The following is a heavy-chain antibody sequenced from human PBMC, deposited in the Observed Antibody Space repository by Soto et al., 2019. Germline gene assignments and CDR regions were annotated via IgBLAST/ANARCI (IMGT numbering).Heavy chain of an antibody. J-gene: IGHJ4*02. CDR1: GFTFSSYE. CDR3: ARYGGNSGLFDY. D-gene: IGHD2-21*02. V-gene: IGHV3-48*03. Sequence: GGSLRLSCAASGFTFSSYEMNWVRQAPGKGLEWVSYISSSGSTIYYADSVKGRFTISRDNAKNSLYLQMNSLRAEDTAVYYCARYGGNSGLFDYWGQGTLVNVSS. CDR2: ISSSGSTI.